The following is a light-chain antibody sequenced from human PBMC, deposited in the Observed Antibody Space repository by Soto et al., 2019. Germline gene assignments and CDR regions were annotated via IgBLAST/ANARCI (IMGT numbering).Light chain of an antibody. CDR3: QQRSNWPSIT. CDR2: GAS. CDR1: HSMSNSN. V-gene: IGKV3D-20*02. J-gene: IGKJ5*01. Sequence: IVLTQSPGTLSLSPGDTAALSCRASHSMSNSNLAWYQHKPGQAPRLLIYGASNRATGIPDRFSGSGSGTDFILTINRLEPEDFAVYYCQQRSNWPSITFGQGTRLEIK.